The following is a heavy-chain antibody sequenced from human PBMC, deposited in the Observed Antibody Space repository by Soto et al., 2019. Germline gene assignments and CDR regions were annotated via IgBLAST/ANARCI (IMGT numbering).Heavy chain of an antibody. CDR3: ARELYGGYYYYGMDV. J-gene: IGHJ6*02. Sequence: RASVKVSCKASGYTFTGYYMHWVRQAPGQGLEWMGWINPNSGGTNYAQKSQGRVTMTRDTSISTAYMELSRLRSDDTAVYYCARELYGGYYYYGMDVWGQGTTVTVSS. CDR2: INPNSGGT. V-gene: IGHV1-2*02. CDR1: GYTFTGYY. D-gene: IGHD3-16*01.